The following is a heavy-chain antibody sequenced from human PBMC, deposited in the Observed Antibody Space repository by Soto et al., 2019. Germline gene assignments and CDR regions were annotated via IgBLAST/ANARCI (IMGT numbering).Heavy chain of an antibody. V-gene: IGHV1-69*13. D-gene: IGHD3-22*01. Sequence: SVKVSCKASGGTFSSYAISWVRQAPGQGLEWMGGIIPIFGTANYAQKFQGRVTITADESTSTAYMELSSLRSEDTAVYYCARSVYYDSSGNGYFDYWGQGTLVTVSS. CDR1: GGTFSSYA. J-gene: IGHJ4*02. CDR3: ARSVYYDSSGNGYFDY. CDR2: IIPIFGTA.